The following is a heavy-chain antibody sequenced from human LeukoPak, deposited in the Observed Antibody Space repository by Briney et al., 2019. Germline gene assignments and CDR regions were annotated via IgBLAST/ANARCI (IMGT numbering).Heavy chain of an antibody. CDR2: ISSSSSYI. D-gene: IGHD3-3*01. CDR3: ARAQRLDFWSGYSDAFDI. J-gene: IGHJ3*02. Sequence: PGGSLRLSCAASGFTFSSYSMNWVRQAPGKGLEWVSSISSSSSYIYYADSVKGRFTISRDNAKNSLYLQMNSLRAEDTAVYYCARAQRLDFWSGYSDAFDIWGQGTMVTVSS. V-gene: IGHV3-21*01. CDR1: GFTFSSYS.